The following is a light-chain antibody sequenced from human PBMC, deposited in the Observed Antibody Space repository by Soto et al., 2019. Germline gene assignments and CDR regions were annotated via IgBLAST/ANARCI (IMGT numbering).Light chain of an antibody. J-gene: IGKJ5*01. V-gene: IGKV3-11*01. CDR3: QQRSNWPPLIT. Sequence: EIVLTQSPATLSLSPGERSTLSCRASQSVSSYLAWYQQKPGQAPXXLXXDASNRATGIPARFSGSGSGTDFTLTISSLEPEDFAVYYCQQRSNWPPLITFGQGTRLEIK. CDR2: DAS. CDR1: QSVSSY.